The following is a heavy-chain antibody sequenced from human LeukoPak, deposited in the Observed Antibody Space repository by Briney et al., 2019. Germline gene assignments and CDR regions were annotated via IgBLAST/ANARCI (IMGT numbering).Heavy chain of an antibody. Sequence: PGGSLRLSCAASGFTFSSYAMNWVRQAPGRGLEWVSGFSGSGGTTYYAHSVKGRFTISRDNSKNTLYLQMNSLRAEDTAVYYCANGNRCTSPNCLGYYYFYMDVWGKGTTVTVSS. CDR3: ANGNRCTSPNCLGYYYFYMDV. D-gene: IGHD2-8*01. V-gene: IGHV3-23*01. J-gene: IGHJ6*03. CDR2: FSGSGGTT. CDR1: GFTFSSYA.